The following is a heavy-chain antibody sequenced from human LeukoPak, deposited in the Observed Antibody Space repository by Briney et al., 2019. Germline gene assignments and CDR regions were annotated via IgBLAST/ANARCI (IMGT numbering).Heavy chain of an antibody. D-gene: IGHD3-10*01. J-gene: IGHJ2*01. CDR2: IYYSGST. Sequence: PSETLSLTCTVSGASISSGDYYWGWIRQPPGKGLEWIGYIYYSGSTYYNPSLKSRGTISVDTSKNQFSLKLSSVTAADTAVYYCARVPYGTGWYFDLWGRGTLVTVSS. V-gene: IGHV4-30-4*01. CDR3: ARVPYGTGWYFDL. CDR1: GASISSGDYY.